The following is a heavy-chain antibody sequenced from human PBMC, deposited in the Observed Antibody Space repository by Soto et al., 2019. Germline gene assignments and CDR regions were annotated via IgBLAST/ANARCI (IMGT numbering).Heavy chain of an antibody. Sequence: ASVKVSCKASGYTFTGYCMHWVRQAPGQGLEWMGWINPNSGDTNYAQKIQGRVTMTRDTSISTAYIELSRLRSDDTAVYYCARDPGGCISTSYYTIYYFDYWGQGTLVTV. CDR1: GYTFTGYC. CDR3: ARDPGGCISTSYYTIYYFDY. D-gene: IGHD2-2*02. CDR2: INPNSGDT. V-gene: IGHV1-2*02. J-gene: IGHJ4*02.